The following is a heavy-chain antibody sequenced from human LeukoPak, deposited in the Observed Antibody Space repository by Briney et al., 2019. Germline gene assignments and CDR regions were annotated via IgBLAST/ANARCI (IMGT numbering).Heavy chain of an antibody. D-gene: IGHD5-12*01. CDR1: GFTFSSYG. Sequence: GGSLRLSCAASGFTFSSYGMSWVRQAPGKGLEWVSAISGSGGSTYYADSVKGRFTISRDNSKNTLYLQMNSLRAEDTAVYYCAKALYSGYDLGFFDPWGQGTLVTVSS. J-gene: IGHJ5*02. V-gene: IGHV3-23*01. CDR3: AKALYSGYDLGFFDP. CDR2: ISGSGGST.